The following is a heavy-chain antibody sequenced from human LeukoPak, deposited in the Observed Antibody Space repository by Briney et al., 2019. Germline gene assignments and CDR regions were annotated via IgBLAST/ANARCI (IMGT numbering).Heavy chain of an antibody. D-gene: IGHD3-22*01. CDR1: GYTFTGHY. Sequence: ASVKVSCKASGYTFTGHYMHWVRQAPGQGLEWMGWINPYSGGTHYALIFQDRVTMTRDTSISTAYMELSRLRSDDTAVYYCVRGVYYDSSVGAFDIWGQGTMVTVSS. J-gene: IGHJ3*02. V-gene: IGHV1-2*02. CDR2: INPYSGGT. CDR3: VRGVYYDSSVGAFDI.